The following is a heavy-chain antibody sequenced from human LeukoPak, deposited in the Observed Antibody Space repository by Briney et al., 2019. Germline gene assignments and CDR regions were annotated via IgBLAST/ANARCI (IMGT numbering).Heavy chain of an antibody. CDR2: ISSSGSTI. CDR1: GFTFSSYE. Sequence: GGFLRLSCAASGFTFSSYEMNWVRQAPGKGLEWVSYISSSGSTIYYADSVKGRFTISRDNAKNSLYLQMNSLRAEDTALYYCAKDLTYYDFWSGYYYFDYWGQGTLVTVSS. J-gene: IGHJ4*02. D-gene: IGHD3-3*01. V-gene: IGHV3-48*03. CDR3: AKDLTYYDFWSGYYYFDY.